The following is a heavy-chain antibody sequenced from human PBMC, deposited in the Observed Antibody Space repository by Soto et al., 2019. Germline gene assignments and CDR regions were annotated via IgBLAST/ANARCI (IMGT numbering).Heavy chain of an antibody. J-gene: IGHJ6*02. CDR3: AKDTTRGNYYGMDV. Sequence: GGSLRLSCAAFGFTISGKKYVAWVRQAPGKGLEWVSALYDLDGSFYAASVKGRFTISRDNSNNMLYLEMISLRAEDTAIYYCAKDTTRGNYYGMDVWGQGTTVTVSS. V-gene: IGHV3-53*01. D-gene: IGHD1-26*01. CDR2: LYDLDGS. CDR1: GFTISGKKY.